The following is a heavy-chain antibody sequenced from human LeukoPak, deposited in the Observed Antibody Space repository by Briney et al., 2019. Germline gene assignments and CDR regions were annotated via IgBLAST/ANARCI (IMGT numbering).Heavy chain of an antibody. Sequence: SETLSLTCTVSGDSISSGNYYWTWIRQPAGKGLEWIGRIYTSGSTYYNPSLKSRVTISVDTSKNQFSLKLSSVTAADTAVYYCARHDGVSELGYWGQGTLVTVSS. D-gene: IGHD3-3*01. CDR2: IYTSGST. J-gene: IGHJ4*02. CDR3: ARHDGVSELGY. CDR1: GDSISSGNYY. V-gene: IGHV4-61*02.